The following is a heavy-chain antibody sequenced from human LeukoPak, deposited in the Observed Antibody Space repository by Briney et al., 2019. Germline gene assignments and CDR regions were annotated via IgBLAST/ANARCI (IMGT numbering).Heavy chain of an antibody. CDR1: GGSISSYY. CDR3: ARTINPYYFCGMDV. CDR2: IYYSGST. V-gene: IGHV4-59*01. J-gene: IGHJ6*02. Sequence: ASETLSLTCTVAGGSISSYYWSWIRQPPGKGLEWIGYIYYSGSTNYNPSLKSRVTISLDTSKSQFSLKLSSVTAADTAVYYCARTINPYYFCGMDVWGQGTTVTVSS.